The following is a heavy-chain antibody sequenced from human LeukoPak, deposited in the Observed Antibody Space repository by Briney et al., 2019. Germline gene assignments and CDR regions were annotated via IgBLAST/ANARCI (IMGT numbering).Heavy chain of an antibody. CDR1: GGSISSGDYY. V-gene: IGHV4-30-4*08. CDR3: ARQVPGNNWFDP. CDR2: IYYSGSP. J-gene: IGHJ5*02. Sequence: SGPGLVKPSQTLSLTCTVSGGSISSGDYYWSWIRQPPGKGLECIGYIYYSGSPYYTPSLKSRVTISVDTSKTQFSLKLSSVTAADTAVYYCARQVPGNNWFDPWGQGTLVTVSS.